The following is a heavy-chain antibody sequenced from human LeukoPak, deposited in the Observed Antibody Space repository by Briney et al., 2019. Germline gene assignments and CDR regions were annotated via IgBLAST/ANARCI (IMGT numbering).Heavy chain of an antibody. CDR3: ARSGDQEYYYDSSGYPSIDY. CDR1: GFTFSSYA. CDR2: ISYDGSNK. D-gene: IGHD3-22*01. J-gene: IGHJ4*02. V-gene: IGHV3-30-3*01. Sequence: GGSLRLSCAASGFTFSSYAMHWVRQAPGKGLEWVAVISYDGSNKYYADSVKGRFTISRDNSKNTLYLQMNSLRAEDTAVYYCARSGDQEYYYDSSGYPSIDYWGQGTLVTVSS.